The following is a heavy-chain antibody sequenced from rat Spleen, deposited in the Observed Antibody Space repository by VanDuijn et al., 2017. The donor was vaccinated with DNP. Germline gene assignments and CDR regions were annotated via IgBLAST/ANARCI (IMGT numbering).Heavy chain of an antibody. CDR3: ARQSLGY. Sequence: EVQLVESGGGPVQPGRSLKLSCVASGFIFSNYWMTWIRQAPGKGLEWVASISSTGDNTYYSDCVKGRFSLSRDNAKSTLYLQVSSLRSEDTATYYCARQSLGYWGQGVMVTVSS. CDR2: ISSTGDNT. V-gene: IGHV5-31*01. CDR1: GFIFSNYW. J-gene: IGHJ2*01. D-gene: IGHD5-1*01.